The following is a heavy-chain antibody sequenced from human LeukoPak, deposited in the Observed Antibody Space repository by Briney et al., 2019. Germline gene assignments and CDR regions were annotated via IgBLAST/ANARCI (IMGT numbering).Heavy chain of an antibody. CDR3: ATYGSGSGTFFDS. Sequence: GGSLRLSCAASGFTFSNYAKTWVRQAPGKGLEWVAAISGNGGSTYYADSVKGRFTISRDNAKNSLYLQMNSLRAEDTALYYCATYGSGSGTFFDSWGQGTLVTVSS. J-gene: IGHJ4*01. CDR1: GFTFSNYA. D-gene: IGHD3-10*01. V-gene: IGHV3-23*01. CDR2: ISGNGGST.